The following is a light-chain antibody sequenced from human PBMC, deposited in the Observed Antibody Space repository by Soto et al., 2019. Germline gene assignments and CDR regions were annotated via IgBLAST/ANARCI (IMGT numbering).Light chain of an antibody. CDR1: QSISNY. CDR3: QQTYSTWT. Sequence: DIQLTQSPSSLSASVGDRVSISCRASQSISNYLNWYQQKPGKAPKVLIFAASRLQSGVPSRFSGSGSGTDFTLTISSLHPEDFATYYCQQTYSTWTFGQGTKVDIK. J-gene: IGKJ1*01. V-gene: IGKV1-39*01. CDR2: AAS.